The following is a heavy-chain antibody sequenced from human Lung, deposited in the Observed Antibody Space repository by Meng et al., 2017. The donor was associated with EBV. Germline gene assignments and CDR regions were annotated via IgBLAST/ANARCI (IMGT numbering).Heavy chain of an antibody. CDR3: ARGATSVFDL. CDR2: TYYRSKWYN. V-gene: IGHV6-1*01. Sequence: QLPRQQSGPGLVEPPQTLSLTRVISGDSVSSSSAAWTWIRQSPSRGLEWLGRTYYRSKWYNDYAVFVKSRITINPDTSKNQFSLQLNSVTPEDTAVYYCARGATSVFDLWGRGTLVTVSS. J-gene: IGHJ2*01. CDR1: GDSVSSSSAA.